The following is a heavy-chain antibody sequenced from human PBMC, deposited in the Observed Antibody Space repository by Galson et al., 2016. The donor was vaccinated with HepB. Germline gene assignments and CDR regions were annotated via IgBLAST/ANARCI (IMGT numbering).Heavy chain of an antibody. Sequence: TLSLTCTVSGGSVLNESFSWSWVRQPPGKGLQWIGHIFHNGGSFNSPSRRIRVSMSLDTSRDEFSLRLKSVTGADTAVYFCARNRITMGQGIMRYHGMDVWGKGTTVTVSS. D-gene: IGHD3-10*01. CDR2: IFHNGGS. V-gene: IGHV4-30-2*01. CDR3: ARNRITMGQGIMRYHGMDV. J-gene: IGHJ6*04. CDR1: GGSVLNESFS.